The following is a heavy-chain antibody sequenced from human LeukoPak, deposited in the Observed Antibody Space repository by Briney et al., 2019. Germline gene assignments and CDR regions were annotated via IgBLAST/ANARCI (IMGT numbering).Heavy chain of an antibody. D-gene: IGHD4-17*01. V-gene: IGHV1-2*02. Sequence: ASVKVSCKASGYTFTSYDINWVRQATGQGLEWMGWMNPNSGDTNFAQRFQGRVTMTRDTSISTAYMELSRLRSDDTAVYYCARGRRTTVTTTPYYYYYMDVWGKGTTVTVSS. CDR3: ARGRRTTVTTTPYYYYYMDV. CDR1: GYTFTSYD. J-gene: IGHJ6*03. CDR2: MNPNSGDT.